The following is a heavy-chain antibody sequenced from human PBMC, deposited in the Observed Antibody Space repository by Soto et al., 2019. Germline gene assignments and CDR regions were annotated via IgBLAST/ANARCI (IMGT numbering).Heavy chain of an antibody. D-gene: IGHD6-13*01. Sequence: SETLSLTCIVSGGSISSGGYYWSWIRQHPGKGLEWIGYIYYSGSTYYNPSLKSRVTISVDTFKNQFSLKLSSVTAADKAVYYCASERKYSSSWYWFDPWGQGTLVTVSS. CDR3: ASERKYSSSWYWFDP. J-gene: IGHJ5*02. CDR1: GGSISSGGYY. CDR2: IYYSGST. V-gene: IGHV4-31*03.